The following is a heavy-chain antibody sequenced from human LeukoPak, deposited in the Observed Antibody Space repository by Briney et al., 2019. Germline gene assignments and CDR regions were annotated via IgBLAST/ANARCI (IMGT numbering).Heavy chain of an antibody. J-gene: IGHJ4*02. V-gene: IGHV5-10-1*01. CDR1: ESSFTCDW. Sequence: GESMKISCEGSESSFTCDWSSGVRQLPGKGLEWMGMIAPSDSTTNSHTPFQGHATTSADKSNSTAYLQWSSRKASDNAIHYCAALARRRLCLRGSDDCWGQGTLVAVSS. D-gene: IGHD5/OR15-5a*01. CDR2: IAPSDSTT. CDR3: AALARRRLCLRGSDDC.